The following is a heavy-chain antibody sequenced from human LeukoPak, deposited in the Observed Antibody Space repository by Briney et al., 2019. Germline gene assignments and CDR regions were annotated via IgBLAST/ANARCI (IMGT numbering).Heavy chain of an antibody. Sequence: ASVKVSCKVSGYTLTELSMHWVRQAPGKGLEWMGWISAYNGNTNYAQKLQGRVTMTTDTSTSTAYMELRSLRSDDTAVYYCARVPPVGDFWSGDPLYYYYYGMDVWGQGTTVTVSS. CDR2: ISAYNGNT. D-gene: IGHD3-3*01. CDR1: GYTLTELS. J-gene: IGHJ6*02. V-gene: IGHV1-18*01. CDR3: ARVPPVGDFWSGDPLYYYYYGMDV.